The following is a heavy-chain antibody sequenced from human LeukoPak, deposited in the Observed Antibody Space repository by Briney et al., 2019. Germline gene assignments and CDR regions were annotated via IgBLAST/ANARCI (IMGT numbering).Heavy chain of an antibody. CDR3: AKELSRVGAIYYDY. CDR1: GFTFSSYG. CDR2: ISGSGGST. J-gene: IGHJ4*02. D-gene: IGHD1-26*01. Sequence: GGSLRLSCAASGFTFSSYGMSWVRQAPGKGLEWVSAISGSGGSTYYADSVKGRFTISRDNSKNTLYLQMNSLRAEDTAVYYCAKELSRVGAIYYDYWGQGTLVTVSS. V-gene: IGHV3-23*01.